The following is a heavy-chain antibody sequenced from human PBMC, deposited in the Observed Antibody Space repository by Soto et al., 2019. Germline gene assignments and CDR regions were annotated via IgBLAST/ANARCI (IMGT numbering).Heavy chain of an antibody. CDR3: ARDHFDSSSPGY. J-gene: IGHJ4*02. CDR2: IWYDGSNK. D-gene: IGHD6-13*01. V-gene: IGHV3-33*01. CDR1: GFTFSSYG. Sequence: GGSLRLSCAASGFTFSSYGMHWVRQAPGRGLEWVAVIWYDGSNKYYADSVKGRFTISRDNSKNTLYLQMNSLRAEDTAVYYCARDHFDSSSPGYWGQGTLVTVSS.